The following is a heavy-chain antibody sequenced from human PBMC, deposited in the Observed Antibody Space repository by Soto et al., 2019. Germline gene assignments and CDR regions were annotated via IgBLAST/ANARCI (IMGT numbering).Heavy chain of an antibody. V-gene: IGHV3-7*01. D-gene: IGHD3-22*01. J-gene: IGHJ4*02. CDR1: GFTFSGYW. CDR2: INPDGSEK. CDR3: ARTMTARTDDY. Sequence: EVHLVESGGGLVLPGGSLRLSCAASGFTFSGYWMSWVRQTPGKGLEWVGNINPDGSEKYYVDSVRGRFTISRDNAANSLYLQMNSLRAEDTAVYYCARTMTARTDDYWGQGTLVTVSS.